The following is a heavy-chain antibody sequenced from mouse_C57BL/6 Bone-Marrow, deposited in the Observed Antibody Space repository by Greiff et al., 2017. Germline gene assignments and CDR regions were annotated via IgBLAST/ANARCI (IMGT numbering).Heavy chain of an antibody. CDR1: GYSFTGYY. J-gene: IGHJ2*01. V-gene: IGHV1-42*01. CDR3: ARRLRLRTSYYVDY. D-gene: IGHD3-2*02. CDR2: INPSTGGT. Sequence: VQLKESGPELVKPGASVKISCKASGYSFTGYYMNWVKQSPEKSLEWIGEINPSTGGTTYNQKFKAKATLTVDKSSSTAYMQLKSLTSEDSAVYYCARRLRLRTSYYVDYWGQGTTLTVSS.